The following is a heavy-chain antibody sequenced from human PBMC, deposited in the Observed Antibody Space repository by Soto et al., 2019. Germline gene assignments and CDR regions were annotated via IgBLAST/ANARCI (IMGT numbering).Heavy chain of an antibody. D-gene: IGHD3-3*01. CDR3: AKGGATYYDFWSGPGYYYYSMDV. J-gene: IGHJ6*03. V-gene: IGHV3-23*01. Sequence: EVQLLESGGGLVQPGGSLRLSCAASGFTFSSYAMSWVRQAPGKGLEWVSAISGSGGSTYYADSVKGRFTISRDNSKNTLYLQMNSLRAEDTAVYYCAKGGATYYDFWSGPGYYYYSMDVWGKGTTVTVSS. CDR1: GFTFSSYA. CDR2: ISGSGGST.